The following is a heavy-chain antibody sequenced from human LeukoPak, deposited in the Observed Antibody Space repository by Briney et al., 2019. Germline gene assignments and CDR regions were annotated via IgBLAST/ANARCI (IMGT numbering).Heavy chain of an antibody. Sequence: PGGSLRLSCAASGFTFSYYSMNWVRQAPGKGLEWISYSNTDGTISYADSVEGRFTISRDNAENSLYLQMNSLRDEDTAVYFCVRDRDYAFDFWGQGTMVTVSS. CDR3: VRDRDYAFDF. V-gene: IGHV3-48*02. J-gene: IGHJ3*01. CDR2: SNTDGTI. CDR1: GFTFSYYS.